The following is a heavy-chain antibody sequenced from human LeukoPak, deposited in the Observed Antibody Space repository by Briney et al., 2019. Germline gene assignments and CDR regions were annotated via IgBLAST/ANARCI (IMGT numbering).Heavy chain of an antibody. V-gene: IGHV3-15*01. CDR2: IKSKTDGGTT. D-gene: IGHD3-3*01. Sequence: GGSLRLSCAASGFTFSNAWMSWVRQAPGKGLEWVGRIKSKTDGGTTDYAAPVKGRFTISRDDSKNTLYLQMNSLKTEDTAVYYCTTDRKDVTIFGVVAGHGYWGQGTLVTVSS. CDR1: GFTFSNAW. CDR3: TTDRKDVTIFGVVAGHGY. J-gene: IGHJ4*02.